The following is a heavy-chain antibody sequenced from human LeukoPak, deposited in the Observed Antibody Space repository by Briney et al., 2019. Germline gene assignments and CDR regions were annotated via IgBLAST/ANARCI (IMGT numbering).Heavy chain of an antibody. J-gene: IGHJ4*02. CDR2: FHPEDSET. D-gene: IGHD2-2*01. Sequence: ASVKVSCMVSGDTLTELSMHWVRQAPGKGLEWMGGFHPEDSETVYAQKFQGRVTMTEDTSTGTAYMELSSLRSEDTAAYYCATGKIYCSSTSCSGDYWGQGTLVTVSS. V-gene: IGHV1-24*01. CDR1: GDTLTELS. CDR3: ATGKIYCSSTSCSGDY.